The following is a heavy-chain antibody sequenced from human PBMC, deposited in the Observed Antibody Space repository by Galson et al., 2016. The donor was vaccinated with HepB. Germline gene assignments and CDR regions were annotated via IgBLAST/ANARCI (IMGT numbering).Heavy chain of an antibody. CDR3: VQASPRVYCIGDKCLSYFAS. J-gene: IGHJ4*02. V-gene: IGHV3-9*01. CDR2: ISWDSSTS. Sequence: SLRLSCATSGFTFDDYAMHWVRQAPGKGLEWVSGISWDSSTSAYAVSVKGRFAISRDNAKNALYLQMNSLRSEDTAFYYCVQASPRVYCIGDKCLSYFASWGQGTPVTVSS. D-gene: IGHD2-15*01. CDR1: GFTFDDYA.